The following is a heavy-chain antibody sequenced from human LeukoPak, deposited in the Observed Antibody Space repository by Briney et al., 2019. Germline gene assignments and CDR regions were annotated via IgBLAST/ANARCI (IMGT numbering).Heavy chain of an antibody. D-gene: IGHD6-13*01. CDR1: GGSISSSSYY. CDR2: IYYSGST. J-gene: IGHJ4*02. Sequence: PSETLSLTCTVSGGSISSSSYYWGWIRHPPGKGLEWIGSIYYSGSTYYNPSLKSRVTISVDTSKNQFSLKLSSVTAADTAVYYCARVPYSSSWGSEVDYWGQGTLVTVSS. V-gene: IGHV4-39*07. CDR3: ARVPYSSSWGSEVDY.